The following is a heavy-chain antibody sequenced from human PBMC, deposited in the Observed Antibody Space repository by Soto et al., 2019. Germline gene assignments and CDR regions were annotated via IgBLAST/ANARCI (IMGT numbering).Heavy chain of an antibody. CDR3: AKADGEQWMVPHLDN. V-gene: IGHV3-23*01. CDR2: ISCCGGST. CDR1: VFNFKKFA. D-gene: IGHD6-19*01. J-gene: IGHJ4*02. Sequence: HPVGSLRLSCVSSVFNFKKFAMACVRHSPGEGLEWVSGISCCGGSTSYADSVKGRFSIARDDSKNTLSLQMNSLRVEDTAQYYCAKADGEQWMVPHLDNWGQGTLVTVSS.